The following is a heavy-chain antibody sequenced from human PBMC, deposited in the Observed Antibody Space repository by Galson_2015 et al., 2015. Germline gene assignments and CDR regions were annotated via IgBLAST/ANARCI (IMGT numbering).Heavy chain of an antibody. D-gene: IGHD2-15*01. CDR3: AKVCSGGSWDFDY. CDR1: GFTFSSYA. Sequence: SLRLSCAASGFTFSSYAMSWVRQAPGKELEWVSAISGSGGSTYYADSVKGRFTISRDNSKNTLYLQMNSLRAEDTAVYYCAKVCSGGSWDFDYWGQGTLVTVSS. V-gene: IGHV3-23*01. CDR2: ISGSGGST. J-gene: IGHJ4*02.